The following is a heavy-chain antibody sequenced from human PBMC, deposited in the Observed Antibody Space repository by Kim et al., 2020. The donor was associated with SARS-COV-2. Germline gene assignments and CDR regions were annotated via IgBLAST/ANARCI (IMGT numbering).Heavy chain of an antibody. D-gene: IGHD2-2*01. CDR1: GYTFTSHA. Sequence: ASVKVSCKASGYTFTSHAMNWVRQAPGQGLEWMVWINTNTGNPTYAQGFTGRFVFSLDTSVSTAYLQISSLKAEDTAVYYCARGDIVVVPAASHTALVPWGQGTLVTVSS. CDR2: INTNTGNP. V-gene: IGHV7-4-1*02. J-gene: IGHJ5*02. CDR3: ARGDIVVVPAASHTALVP.